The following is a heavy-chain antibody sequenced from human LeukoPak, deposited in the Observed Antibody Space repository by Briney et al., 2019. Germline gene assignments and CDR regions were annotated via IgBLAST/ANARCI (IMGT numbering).Heavy chain of an antibody. CDR2: INQDESSQ. V-gene: IGHV3-7*01. CDR3: ARDSGITLLRGVIDY. D-gene: IGHD3-10*01. J-gene: IGHJ4*02. Sequence: GGSLRLSCAASGFSFTTYWMGWVRQAPGKGLEWVANINQDESSQYYVDAVRGRFTISRDNAKNSLYLQINSLRAEDTALYYCARDSGITLLRGVIDYWGQGTLVTVSS. CDR1: GFSFTTYW.